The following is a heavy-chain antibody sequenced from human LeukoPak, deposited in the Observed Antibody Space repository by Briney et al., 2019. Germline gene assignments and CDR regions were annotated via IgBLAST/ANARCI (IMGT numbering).Heavy chain of an antibody. V-gene: IGHV4-30-4*08. CDR2: IYYSGST. D-gene: IGHD2-2*01. CDR1: GGSISSGGYY. J-gene: IGHJ5*02. CDR3: ARDVVVVPAAREGWFDP. Sequence: SQTLSLTCTVSGGSISSGGYYWSWIRQHPGKGLEWIGYIYYSGSTYYNPSLKSRVTISVDTSKNQFSLKLSSVTAADTAVYYCARDVVVVPAAREGWFDPWGQGTLVTVSS.